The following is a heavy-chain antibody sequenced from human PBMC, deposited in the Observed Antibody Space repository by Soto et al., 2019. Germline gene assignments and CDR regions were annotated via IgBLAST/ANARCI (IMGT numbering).Heavy chain of an antibody. CDR2: ISGSGGST. CDR3: AKDTSRDYYDSSGSHFDY. Sequence: GSLRLSCAASGFTFSSYAMSWVRQAPGKGLEWVSAISGSGGSTYYADSVKGRFTISRDNSKNTLYLQMNSLRAEDTAVYYCAKDTSRDYYDSSGSHFDYWGQGTLVTVSS. J-gene: IGHJ4*02. V-gene: IGHV3-23*01. D-gene: IGHD3-22*01. CDR1: GFTFSSYA.